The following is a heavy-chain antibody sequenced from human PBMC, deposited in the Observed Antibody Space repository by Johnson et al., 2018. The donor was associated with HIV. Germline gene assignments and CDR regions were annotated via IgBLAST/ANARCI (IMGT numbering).Heavy chain of an antibody. CDR2: IYSGGST. J-gene: IGHJ3*02. D-gene: IGHD6-13*01. CDR1: GFTVSSNY. CDR3: ARGVYSSSWYGAFDI. V-gene: IGHV3-66*01. Sequence: VQLVESGGGLVKPGGSLRLSCAASGFTVSSNYMSWVRQAPVKGLEWVSVIYSGGSTYYADSLKGRFTISRDNSKNTLYLQMNSLSAEDTAVYYCARGVYSSSWYGAFDIWGQGTMVTVSS.